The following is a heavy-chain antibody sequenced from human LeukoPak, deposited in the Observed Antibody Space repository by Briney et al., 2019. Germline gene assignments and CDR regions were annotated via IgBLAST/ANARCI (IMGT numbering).Heavy chain of an antibody. CDR3: ARDYYGSGSRWFDP. J-gene: IGHJ5*02. Sequence: SETLSLTCAVYGGSFSSYYWSWIRQPPGKGLEWIGYIYYSGSTNYNPSLKSRVTISVDTSKNQFSLKLSSVTAADTAVYYCARDYYGSGSRWFDPWGQGTLVTVSS. V-gene: IGHV4-59*01. CDR2: IYYSGST. D-gene: IGHD3-10*01. CDR1: GGSFSSYY.